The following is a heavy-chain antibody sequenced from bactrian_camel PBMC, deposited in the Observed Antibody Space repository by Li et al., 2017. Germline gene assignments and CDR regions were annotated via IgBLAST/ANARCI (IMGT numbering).Heavy chain of an antibody. J-gene: IGHJ6*01. CDR2: IDSEGNT. CDR3: AKGALKGDYDVYFAY. V-gene: IGHV3S1*01. Sequence: HVQLVESGGGSVQAGGSLRLSCAFSGYADNQYCMGWFRQATGKEREGVASIDSEGNTFYSDSVKGRFTISRDNTKNMLYLQMNSLKSEDTALYYCAKGALKGDYDVYFAYWGQGTQVTVS. CDR1: GYADNQYC. D-gene: IGHD4*01.